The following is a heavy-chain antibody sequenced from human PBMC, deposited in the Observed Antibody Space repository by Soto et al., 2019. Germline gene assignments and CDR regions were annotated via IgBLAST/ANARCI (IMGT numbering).Heavy chain of an antibody. CDR2: INPSDGST. CDR1: GYNFTNYF. D-gene: IGHD3-10*01. J-gene: IGHJ4*02. Sequence: ASVKVSCKPSGYNFTNYFLHWVRQAPGQGLEWMGIINPSDGSTRYAQRIQGRVTMARDTSTGTVYMELSSLRSEDTAVYYCARGYGSGTYYEHWGQGTLVTVSS. CDR3: ARGYGSGTYYEH. V-gene: IGHV1-46*01.